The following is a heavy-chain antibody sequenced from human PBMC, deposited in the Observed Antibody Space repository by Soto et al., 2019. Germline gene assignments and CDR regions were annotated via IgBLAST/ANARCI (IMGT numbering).Heavy chain of an antibody. CDR2: ISSSSSYI. Sequence: GGSLRLSCAASGFTFSSYSMNWVRQAPGKGLEWVSSISSSSSYIYYADSVKGRFTISRDNAKNSLYLQMNSLRAEDTAVYYCARLPRSPLGYYYYGMDVWGQGTTVTVSS. CDR3: ARLPRSPLGYYYYGMDV. D-gene: IGHD7-27*01. CDR1: GFTFSSYS. J-gene: IGHJ6*02. V-gene: IGHV3-21*01.